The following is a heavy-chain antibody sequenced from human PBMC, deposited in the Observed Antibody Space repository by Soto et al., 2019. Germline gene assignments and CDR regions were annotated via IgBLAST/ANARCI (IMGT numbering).Heavy chain of an antibody. Sequence: GGSLRLSCAAFGFTFRTYGMHWVRQAPGKGPEWVALIRSDGRNKYFADSVKGRFIISRDNSKNTLDLQMNSLRAEDTAVYYCTSKNSNDVIGFGMDIWGQGTTVTVSS. CDR1: GFTFRTYG. D-gene: IGHD3-10*01. CDR3: TSKNSNDVIGFGMDI. J-gene: IGHJ6*02. CDR2: IRSDGRNK. V-gene: IGHV3-30*03.